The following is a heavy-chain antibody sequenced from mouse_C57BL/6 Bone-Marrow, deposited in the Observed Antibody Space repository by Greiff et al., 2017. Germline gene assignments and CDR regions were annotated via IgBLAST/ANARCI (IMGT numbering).Heavy chain of an antibody. CDR3: TTNWDGVDY. Sequence: EVQLQQSGAELVRPGASVKLSCTASGFNIKDDYMHWVKQRPEQGLEWIGWIDPENGDTEYASKFQGKATITADTSSNTAYLQLSSLTSEDTAVYYCTTNWDGVDYWCQGTTLTVSS. J-gene: IGHJ2*01. CDR2: IDPENGDT. V-gene: IGHV14-4*01. D-gene: IGHD4-1*01. CDR1: GFNIKDDY.